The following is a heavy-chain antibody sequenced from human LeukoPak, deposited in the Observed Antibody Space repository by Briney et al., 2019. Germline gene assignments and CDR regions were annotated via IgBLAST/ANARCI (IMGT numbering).Heavy chain of an antibody. CDR2: IIPIFGTA. CDR1: GGTFSSYA. CDR3: ARPSRIADAFDI. Sequence: ASVKVSCKASGGTFSSYAISWVRQAPGQGLEWMGRIIPIFGTANYAQKFQGRVTITTDESTSTAYMELRSLRSDDTAVYYCARPSRIADAFDIWGQGTMVTVSS. D-gene: IGHD2/OR15-2a*01. J-gene: IGHJ3*02. V-gene: IGHV1-69*05.